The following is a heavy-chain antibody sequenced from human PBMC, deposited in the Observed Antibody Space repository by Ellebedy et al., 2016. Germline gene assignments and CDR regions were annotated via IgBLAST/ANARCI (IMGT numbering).Heavy chain of an antibody. CDR2: ISGSGGRT. CDR3: ARGGKGSSGYYGDY. V-gene: IGHV3-23*01. CDR1: GFTFSSYA. D-gene: IGHD3-22*01. J-gene: IGHJ4*02. Sequence: GESLKISXAASGFTFSSYAMSWVRQAPGKGLEWVSGISGSGGRTYYADSVKGRFTISRDNSKNTLYLQMNSLRAEDTAVYYCARGGKGSSGYYGDYWGQGTLVTVSS.